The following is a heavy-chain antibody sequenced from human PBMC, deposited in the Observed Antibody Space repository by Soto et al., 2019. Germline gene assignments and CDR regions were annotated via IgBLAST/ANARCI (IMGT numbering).Heavy chain of an antibody. V-gene: IGHV5-10-1*01. Sequence: GESLKISCKGSGYSFTSYWISWVRQMPGKGLEWMGRIDPSDSYTNYSPSFQVHVTISADKSISTAYLQWSSLKASDTAMYYCASHLPGGTIFGVVIPYGMDVWGQGTTVTVSS. J-gene: IGHJ6*02. CDR3: ASHLPGGTIFGVVIPYGMDV. CDR1: GYSFTSYW. D-gene: IGHD3-3*01. CDR2: IDPSDSYT.